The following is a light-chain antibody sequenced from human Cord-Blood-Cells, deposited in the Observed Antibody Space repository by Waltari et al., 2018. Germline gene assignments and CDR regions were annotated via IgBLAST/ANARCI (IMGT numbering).Light chain of an antibody. J-gene: IGKJ2*01. CDR3: QQYNNWPPYT. CDR1: QSASSH. Sequence: EIVMTQSPATLSVSPGERDTLPCRASQSASSHLAWYQQKPRQAPRLLIYGASTRATGIPARFSGSGSGTEFTLTISSLQSEDFAVYYCQQYNNWPPYTFGQGTKLEIK. V-gene: IGKV3-15*01. CDR2: GAS.